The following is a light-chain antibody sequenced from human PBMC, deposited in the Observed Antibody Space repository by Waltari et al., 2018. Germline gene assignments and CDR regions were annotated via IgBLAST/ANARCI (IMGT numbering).Light chain of an antibody. CDR2: VNSDGSH. Sequence: QLVLTQSPSASASLGASVRLTCTLSSGHTSNVIAWHQQQPEKGPRYLWKVNSDGSHTKGDEIPDRFSGSSAGAERYLTSSSLQSEEEADYYGQTGGHGTWVFGGGTKLTVL. CDR1: SGHTSNV. J-gene: IGLJ3*02. V-gene: IGLV4-69*01. CDR3: QTGGHGTWV.